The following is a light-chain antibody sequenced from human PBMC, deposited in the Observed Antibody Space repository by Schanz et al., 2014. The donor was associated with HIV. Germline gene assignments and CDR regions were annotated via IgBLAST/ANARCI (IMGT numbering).Light chain of an antibody. CDR3: CSYTTTSTYV. CDR2: DGY. Sequence: QSALTQPRSVSGSPGQSVTISCTGTNSDVGGYDYVSWYQQYPGKAPKLMIYDGYKRPSGVPDRFSGSKSGNTASLSISGLQAEDEADYYCCSYTTTSTYVFGAGTKLTVL. CDR1: NSDVGGYDY. J-gene: IGLJ1*01. V-gene: IGLV2-11*01.